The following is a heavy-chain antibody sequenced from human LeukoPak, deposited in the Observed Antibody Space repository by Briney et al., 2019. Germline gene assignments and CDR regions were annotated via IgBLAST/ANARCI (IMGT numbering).Heavy chain of an antibody. CDR1: RYTFTSYG. CDR2: ISGHSGDT. Sequence: ASVKVSCKASRYTFTSYGVTWVRQAPGQGLEWVGWISGHSGDTKYAQEYRGRVTMTVDASTSTAYMELGSLTSDDTAIYYCARDHDGVAVAGRGYYYYMDVWGKGTTVIVSS. CDR3: ARDHDGVAVAGRGYYYYMDV. V-gene: IGHV1-18*01. J-gene: IGHJ6*03. D-gene: IGHD6-19*01.